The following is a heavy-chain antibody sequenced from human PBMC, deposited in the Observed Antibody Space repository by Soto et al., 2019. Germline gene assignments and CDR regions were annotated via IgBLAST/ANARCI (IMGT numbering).Heavy chain of an antibody. CDR3: ARDTYCTNGVCQDAFDI. Sequence: GASVKVSCKASGYTFTSYDINWVRRATGQGLEWMGWMNPNSGNTGYVQKFQGRVTMTRNTSISTAYMELSSLRSEDTAVYYCARDTYCTNGVCQDAFDIWGQGTKVTVSS. CDR2: MNPNSGNT. V-gene: IGHV1-8*01. D-gene: IGHD2-8*01. CDR1: GYTFTSYD. J-gene: IGHJ3*02.